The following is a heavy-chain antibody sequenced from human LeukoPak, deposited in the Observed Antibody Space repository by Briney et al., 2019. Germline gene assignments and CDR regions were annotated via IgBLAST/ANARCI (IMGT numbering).Heavy chain of an antibody. CDR1: GFISSSYA. D-gene: IGHD6-13*01. CDR3: ARRFSSSWYLDY. J-gene: IGHJ4*02. V-gene: IGHV3-23*01. CDR2: ITGSGGST. Sequence: GGSLRLSCAASGFISSSYAMSWVRQAPGKGLEWVSAITGSGGSTYYADSVKGRFTISRDNSKNTLHLQMNSLRAEDTAVYYCARRFSSSWYLDYWGQGALVAVSS.